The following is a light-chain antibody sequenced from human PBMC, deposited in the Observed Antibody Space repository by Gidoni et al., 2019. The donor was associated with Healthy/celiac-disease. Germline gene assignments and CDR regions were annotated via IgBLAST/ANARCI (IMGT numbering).Light chain of an antibody. V-gene: IGKV2-28*01. CDR1: QSPLHSTGYNY. J-gene: IGKJ4*01. CDR3: MQALQTPLT. Sequence: DLVLTQYPLSLRVTPGEPASISCRSSQSPLHSTGYNYLDWYLQKPGQSPQLLIYLGYNRASGVPDRFSGSGSGTDFTLKSSRVEAEDVGVYYWMQALQTPLTFGGGTKVEIK. CDR2: LGY.